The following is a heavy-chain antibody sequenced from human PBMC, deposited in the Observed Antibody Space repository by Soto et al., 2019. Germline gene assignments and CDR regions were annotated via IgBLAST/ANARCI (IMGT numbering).Heavy chain of an antibody. V-gene: IGHV3-23*01. CDR3: AKAHVSGNARWDGFDI. CDR2: ISNSGGST. Sequence: EVQLLESGGGLLQPGGSLRLSCVVSGITFSSYGMTWVRQAPGKGLEWVSCISNSGGSTYYAVSVKGRFAISRDNSNSTLYLQINSMRDEDTTVYYCAKAHVSGNARWDGFDIWGQGTMVTVSS. D-gene: IGHD2-15*01. J-gene: IGHJ3*02. CDR1: GITFSSYG.